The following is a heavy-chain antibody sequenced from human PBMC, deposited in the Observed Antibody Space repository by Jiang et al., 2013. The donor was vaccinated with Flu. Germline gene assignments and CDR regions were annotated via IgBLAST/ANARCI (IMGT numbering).Heavy chain of an antibody. CDR2: IWYDGSNK. CDR3: AREGEKSVTMVRGYWYFDL. V-gene: IGHV3-33*01. Sequence: VQLLESGGGVVQPGRSLRLSCAASGFTFSSYGMHWVRQAPGKGLEWVAVIWYDGSNKYYADSVKGRFTISRDNSKNTLYLQMNSLRAEDTAVYYCAREGEKSVTMVRGYWYFDLWGRGTLVTVSS. J-gene: IGHJ2*01. D-gene: IGHD3-10*01. CDR1: GFTFSSYG.